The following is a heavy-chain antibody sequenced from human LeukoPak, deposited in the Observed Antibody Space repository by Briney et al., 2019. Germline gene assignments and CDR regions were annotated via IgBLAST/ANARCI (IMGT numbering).Heavy chain of an antibody. Sequence: SETLSLTCTVSGGSISSGGYYWSWIRQHPGKGLEWIGYIYYSGSTYYNPSLKSRVTISVDTSKNRFSLKLSSVTAADTAVYYCARWRSCSGGSCYSVYYFDYWGQGTLVTVSS. CDR2: IYYSGST. J-gene: IGHJ4*02. CDR3: ARWRSCSGGSCYSVYYFDY. V-gene: IGHV4-31*03. D-gene: IGHD2-15*01. CDR1: GGSISSGGYY.